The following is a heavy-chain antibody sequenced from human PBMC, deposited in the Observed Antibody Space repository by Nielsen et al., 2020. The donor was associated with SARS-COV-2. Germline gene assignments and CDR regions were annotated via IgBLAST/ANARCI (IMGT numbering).Heavy chain of an antibody. J-gene: IGHJ4*02. CDR1: GFTFSSYA. D-gene: IGHD4-23*01. V-gene: IGHV3-21*01. Sequence: GESLKISCAASGFTFSSYAISWVRQAPGKGLEWVSFVSGSSYFTHYADSVRGRFTVSRDNARNTLYLQMHSLKPEDTAVYFCARGGGVTHYFDFWGQGALVTVSS. CDR2: VSGSSYFT. CDR3: ARGGGVTHYFDF.